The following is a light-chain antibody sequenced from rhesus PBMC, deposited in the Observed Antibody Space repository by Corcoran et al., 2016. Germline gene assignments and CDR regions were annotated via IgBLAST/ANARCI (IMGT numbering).Light chain of an antibody. J-gene: IGKJ4*01. Sequence: EIAMTQSPDTLSLSPGERATLSCRASQSVSSRLAWYQQKPGQAPKLLIYGASTRATGIPERFSGSGSGTEFTLTIASLEPEDVGIYYCQQDYSWPTFGGGTKVELK. CDR2: GAS. V-gene: IGKV3-42*01. CDR3: QQDYSWPT. CDR1: QSVSSR.